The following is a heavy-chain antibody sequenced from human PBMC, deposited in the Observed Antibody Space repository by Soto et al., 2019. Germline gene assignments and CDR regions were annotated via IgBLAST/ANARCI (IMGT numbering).Heavy chain of an antibody. Sequence: GGSLRLSCAASGFTFSSYAMSWVRQAPGKGLEWVSAISGSGGSTYYADSVKGRFTISRDNSKNTLYLQMNSLRAEDTAVYYCAKRPLFYGSGSYYNEGFDYRAQRTLDTGSS. CDR2: ISGSGGST. V-gene: IGHV3-23*01. CDR1: GFTFSSYA. CDR3: AKRPLFYGSGSYYNEGFDY. D-gene: IGHD3-10*01. J-gene: IGHJ4*02.